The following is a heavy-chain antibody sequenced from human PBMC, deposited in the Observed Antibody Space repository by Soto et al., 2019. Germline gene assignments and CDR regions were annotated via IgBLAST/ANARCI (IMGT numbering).Heavy chain of an antibody. J-gene: IGHJ4*02. V-gene: IGHV4-59*08. CDR1: GGSISSYY. Sequence: SETLSLTCTVSGGSISSYYWSWIRQPPGKGLEWIGYIYYSGSTNYNPSLRSRVTISVNTSKNQFSLKLSSVTAADTAVYYCARVWGYYFDYWGQGTLVTVSS. CDR3: ARVWGYYFDY. CDR2: IYYSGST. D-gene: IGHD2-8*01.